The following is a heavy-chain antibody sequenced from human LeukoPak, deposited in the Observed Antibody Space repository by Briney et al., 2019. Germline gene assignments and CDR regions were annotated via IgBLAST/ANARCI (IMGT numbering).Heavy chain of an antibody. V-gene: IGHV3-64D*06. Sequence: GGSLRLSCSASGFTFGRYAMHWVRQAPGKGLVYVPGISSSGDSAYYADSVKGRITISRDNSRNTLYLQMSSLRAEDTTVYYCVKLGTLGGTYGPFDYWGQGTLVTVS. CDR1: GFTFGRYA. D-gene: IGHD1-26*01. CDR2: ISSSGDSA. J-gene: IGHJ4*02. CDR3: VKLGTLGGTYGPFDY.